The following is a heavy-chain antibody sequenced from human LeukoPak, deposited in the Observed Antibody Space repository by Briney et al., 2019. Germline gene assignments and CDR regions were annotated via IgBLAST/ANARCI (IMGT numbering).Heavy chain of an antibody. Sequence: GGSLRLSCAASGFTVSSNYMSWVRQAPGKGLEWVSVIYSGGSTYYADSVKGRFTISRDNAKDSLYLQVNSLRAEDTAVYFCASMDSSGWPYYYYYYMDVWGKGTTVTVSS. CDR3: ASMDSSGWPYYYYYYMDV. D-gene: IGHD6-19*01. V-gene: IGHV3-53*01. CDR2: IYSGGST. J-gene: IGHJ6*03. CDR1: GFTVSSNY.